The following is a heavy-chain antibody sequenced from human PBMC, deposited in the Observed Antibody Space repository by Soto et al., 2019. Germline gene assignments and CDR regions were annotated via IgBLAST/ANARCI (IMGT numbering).Heavy chain of an antibody. CDR1: GSSLSGYY. CDR3: ARYPRLDC. CDR2: IYYTGST. Sequence: PSETLPLTCTASGSSLSGYYWRWLRPPPRKRLERIGYIYYTGSTNYNPSLRSRVTISIDTSKNQFSLQLSSVTAADTAVYFCARYPRLDCWGQGTLVTVSS. J-gene: IGHJ4*02. V-gene: IGHV4-59*08.